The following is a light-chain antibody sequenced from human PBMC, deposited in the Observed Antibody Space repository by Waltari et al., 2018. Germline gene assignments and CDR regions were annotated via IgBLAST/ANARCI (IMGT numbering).Light chain of an antibody. CDR1: QSVGRT. CDR2: GAS. J-gene: IGKJ1*01. V-gene: IGKV3-20*01. Sequence: IVLTQSPGTLSLSPGERATLSCRASQSVGRTLAWYQQKPGQAPRLLIYGASIRVTGIPDRFSGGGSGTDFSLGINRLEPEDFAVYYCQHYVSLPATFGQGTKVEIK. CDR3: QHYVSLPAT.